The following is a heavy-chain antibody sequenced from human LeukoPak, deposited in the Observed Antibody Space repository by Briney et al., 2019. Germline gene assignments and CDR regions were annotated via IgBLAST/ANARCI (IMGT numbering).Heavy chain of an antibody. D-gene: IGHD1-26*01. Sequence: PGGSLRLSCAASGFTFSSYAMSWVRQAPGKGLEWVSAISGSGGTTHYADSVKGRFTISRDNSKKTLYLQMNSLRAEDTAVYYCAKGPGGAFDYWGQGTLVTVSS. CDR1: GFTFSSYA. CDR2: ISGSGGTT. V-gene: IGHV3-23*01. J-gene: IGHJ4*02. CDR3: AKGPGGAFDY.